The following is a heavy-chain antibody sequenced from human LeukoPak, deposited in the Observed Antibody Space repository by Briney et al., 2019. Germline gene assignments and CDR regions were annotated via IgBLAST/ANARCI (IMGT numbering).Heavy chain of an antibody. J-gene: IGHJ4*02. CDR1: GFTFSRYG. CDR2: ISYDGGNK. V-gene: IGHV3-30*03. CDR3: ARVASNYDFDY. D-gene: IGHD4-11*01. Sequence: GGSLRLSCAASGFTFSRYGMHWVRQAPGKGLEWVAVISYDGGNKYYTDSVKGRFTISRDNSKNTLYLQMNSLRAEDTAVYYCARVASNYDFDYWGQGTLVTVSS.